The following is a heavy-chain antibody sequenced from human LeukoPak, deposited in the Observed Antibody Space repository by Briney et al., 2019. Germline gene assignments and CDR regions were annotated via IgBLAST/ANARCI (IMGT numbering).Heavy chain of an antibody. CDR2: INPSGGST. J-gene: IGHJ4*02. Sequence: ASVKVSCKASGYTFTSYYMHWVRQAPGQGLEWMGIINPSGGSTSYAQKFQGRVTMTRDTSTSTVYMELSSLRSEDTAVYYCARTSITIFGVVPTEGRLAPVDYWGQGTLVTVSS. CDR3: ARTSITIFGVVPTEGRLAPVDY. V-gene: IGHV1-46*01. CDR1: GYTFTSYY. D-gene: IGHD3-3*01.